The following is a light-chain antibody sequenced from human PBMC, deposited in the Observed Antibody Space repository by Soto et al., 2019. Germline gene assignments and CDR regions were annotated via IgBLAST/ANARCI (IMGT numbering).Light chain of an antibody. J-gene: IGKJ3*01. V-gene: IGKV1-17*01. CDR2: AAS. CDR1: QGIRND. CDR3: QQYNTYSLT. Sequence: IQMTQFPSSLSASVGDRVTITCRASQGIRNDLGWYQQKPGKAPKLLIYAASSLESGVPSRFSGSGSGTEFTLTISSLQPDDFATYFCQQYNTYSLTFGPGTKVDIK.